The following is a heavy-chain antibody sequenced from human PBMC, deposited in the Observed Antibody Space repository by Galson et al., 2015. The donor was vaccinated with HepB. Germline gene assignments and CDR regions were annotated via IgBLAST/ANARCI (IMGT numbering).Heavy chain of an antibody. J-gene: IGHJ4*02. CDR2: ISSSSSYI. V-gene: IGHV3-21*01. CDR1: GFTFSSYS. CDR3: ARDHIVATIPDY. Sequence: SLRLSCAASGFTFSSYSMNWVRQAPGKGLEWVSSISSSSSYIYYADSVKGRFTISRDNAKNSLYLQMNSLRAEDTAVYYCARDHIVATIPDYWGQGTLVTVSS. D-gene: IGHD5-12*01.